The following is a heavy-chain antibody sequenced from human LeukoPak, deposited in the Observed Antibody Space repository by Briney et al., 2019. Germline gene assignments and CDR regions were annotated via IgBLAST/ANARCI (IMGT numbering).Heavy chain of an antibody. J-gene: IGHJ4*02. CDR2: IYSGGST. D-gene: IGHD3-10*01. Sequence: QPGGSLRLSCAASGFTVSSNYMSWVRQAPGKGLEWVSVIYSGGSTYYADSVKGRFTISRDNSKNTLYLQMNSLRAEDTAVYYCASQDGDYYGSGSYFFAYWGQGTLVTVSS. V-gene: IGHV3-66*01. CDR1: GFTVSSNY. CDR3: ASQDGDYYGSGSYFFAY.